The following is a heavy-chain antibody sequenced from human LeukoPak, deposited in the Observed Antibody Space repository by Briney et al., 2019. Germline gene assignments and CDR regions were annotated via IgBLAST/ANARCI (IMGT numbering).Heavy chain of an antibody. CDR3: ARANYDILTGYPLPIFDY. D-gene: IGHD3-9*01. V-gene: IGHV4-4*07. Sequence: SETLSLTCTVSGGSISSYYWSWIRQPAGKGLEWIGRIYTSGSTNYNPSLKGRATMSVDTSKNQFSLKLSSVTAADTAVYYCARANYDILTGYPLPIFDYWGQGTLVTVSS. CDR1: GGSISSYY. CDR2: IYTSGST. J-gene: IGHJ4*02.